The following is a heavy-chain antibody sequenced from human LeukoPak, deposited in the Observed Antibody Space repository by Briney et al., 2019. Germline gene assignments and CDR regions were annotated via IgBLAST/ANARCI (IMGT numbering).Heavy chain of an antibody. CDR1: GYTFTSYG. J-gene: IGHJ6*02. CDR2: ISACNGNT. Sequence: ASVKVSCKASGYTFTSYGISWVRQAPGQGLEWMGWISACNGNTNYAQKLQGRVTMTTDTSTSTAYMELRSLRSDVTAVYYCAIESTHYYGSGSYYPGYYYYYGMDVWGQGTTVTVSS. V-gene: IGHV1-18*01. CDR3: AIESTHYYGSGSYYPGYYYYYGMDV. D-gene: IGHD3-10*01.